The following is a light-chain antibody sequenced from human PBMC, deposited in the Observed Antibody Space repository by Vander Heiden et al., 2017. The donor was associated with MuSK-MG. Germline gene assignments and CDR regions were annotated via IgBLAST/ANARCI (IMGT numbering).Light chain of an antibody. CDR1: KLGNKY. CDR2: QND. Sequence: SYELTQPPSVSVSPGQTATIACSGDKLGNKYASWFQQKAGQSPVLIIFQNDKRPSGIPERFSGSNSGNTATLTISGAQPMDEADYYCQAWDSSAAVFGGGTKVTVL. CDR3: QAWDSSAAV. J-gene: IGLJ2*01. V-gene: IGLV3-1*01.